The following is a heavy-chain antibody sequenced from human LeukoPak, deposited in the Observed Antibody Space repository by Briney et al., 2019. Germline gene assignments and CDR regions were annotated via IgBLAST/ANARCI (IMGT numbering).Heavy chain of an antibody. Sequence: ASVKVSCKVSGYTLTELSMHWVRQSPGKGLEWMGGFDPEDGETIYAQKFQGRVTMTEDTSTDAAYMELSSLRSEDTAVYYCATGVGYSYGKSWGQGTLVTVSS. CDR1: GYTLTELS. D-gene: IGHD5-18*01. CDR3: ATGVGYSYGKS. V-gene: IGHV1-24*01. J-gene: IGHJ4*02. CDR2: FDPEDGET.